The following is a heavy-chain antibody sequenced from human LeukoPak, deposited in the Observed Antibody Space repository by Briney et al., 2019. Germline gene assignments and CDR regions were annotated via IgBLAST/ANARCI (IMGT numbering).Heavy chain of an antibody. CDR1: GFTFTTYW. Sequence: GGSLGLSCAASGFTFTTYWMSWVRQAPGKVLEWVANINQDGSEKYYVDSVKGRFTISRDNAKNSLYLQMNSLRAEDTAVYYCAREVGSSSRNWFDPWGQGTLVTVSS. J-gene: IGHJ5*02. CDR2: INQDGSEK. V-gene: IGHV3-7*01. D-gene: IGHD6-13*01. CDR3: AREVGSSSRNWFDP.